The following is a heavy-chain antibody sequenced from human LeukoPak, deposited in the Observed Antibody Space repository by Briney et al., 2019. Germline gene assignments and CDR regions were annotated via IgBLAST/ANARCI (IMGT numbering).Heavy chain of an antibody. V-gene: IGHV4-34*01. D-gene: IGHD3-22*01. CDR2: INHSGST. CDR1: GGSFSGYY. Sequence: SETLSLTCAVYGGSFSGYYWSWIRQPPGKGLEWIGEINHSGSTNYNPSLKSRVTISVDTSKNQFPLKLSSVTAADTAVYYCARARGSSGYYVNWGQGTLVTVSS. CDR3: ARARGSSGYYVN. J-gene: IGHJ4*02.